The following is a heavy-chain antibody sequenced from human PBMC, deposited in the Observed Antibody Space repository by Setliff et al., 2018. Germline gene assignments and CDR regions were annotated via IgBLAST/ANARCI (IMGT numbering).Heavy chain of an antibody. CDR3: ARDADYYDTSENPIFDH. D-gene: IGHD3-22*01. V-gene: IGHV1-18*01. Sequence: GASVKVSCKTSGYTFSNYGISWVRQAPGQGLEWMGYINTHNGDTYYAQKLQVRVTMTTDTSTSTAYMEPRSLRADDTAVYYCARDADYYDTSENPIFDHWGQGTLVTVSS. CDR1: GYTFSNYG. J-gene: IGHJ4*02. CDR2: INTHNGDT.